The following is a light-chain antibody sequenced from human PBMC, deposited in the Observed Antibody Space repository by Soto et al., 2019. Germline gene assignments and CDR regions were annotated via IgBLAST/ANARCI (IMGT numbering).Light chain of an antibody. Sequence: NLLTQSPGTLSLSPGERATLSCRASLSVTSYLAWYQKKPGKPPRLPIYVAYNRPTGIPDRLTGSGSGTDLTITLSRMQTEDFEVYYCQQYGTSTRTFGQGTKVDIK. CDR2: VAY. J-gene: IGKJ2*01. CDR3: QQYGTSTRT. V-gene: IGKV3-20*01. CDR1: LSVTSY.